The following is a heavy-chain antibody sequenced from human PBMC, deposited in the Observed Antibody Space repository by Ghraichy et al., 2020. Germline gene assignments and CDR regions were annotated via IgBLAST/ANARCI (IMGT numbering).Heavy chain of an antibody. V-gene: IGHV3-23*01. CDR3: ARRFSSGWALVGGMDV. CDR2: ISGSGGST. D-gene: IGHD6-19*01. CDR1: GFTFSSYA. Sequence: GGSLRLSCAASGFTFSSYAMSWVRQAPGKGLEWVSAISGSGGSTYYADSVKGRFTISRDNSKNTLYLQMNSLRAEDTAVYYCARRFSSGWALVGGMDVWGQGTTVTVSS. J-gene: IGHJ6*02.